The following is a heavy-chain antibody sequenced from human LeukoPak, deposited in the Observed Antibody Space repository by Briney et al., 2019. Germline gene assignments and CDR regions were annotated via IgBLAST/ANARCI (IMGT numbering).Heavy chain of an antibody. Sequence: GGPLRLSRTASEFPYPIYRKRWLRQAPGKGLEGVANINQDGSEKYYVDSVKGRFTISRDNAKNSLFLQMNSLCAEDRAVYCCARSRNGDYWGQGTLVTVSS. CDR2: INQDGSEK. D-gene: IGHD1-1*01. CDR3: ARSRNGDY. V-gene: IGHV3-7*05. CDR1: EFPYPIYR. J-gene: IGHJ4*02.